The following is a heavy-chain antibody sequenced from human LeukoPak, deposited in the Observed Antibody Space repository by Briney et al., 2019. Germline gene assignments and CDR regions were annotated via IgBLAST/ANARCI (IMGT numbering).Heavy chain of an antibody. CDR2: IWYDGSTK. D-gene: IGHD3-22*01. J-gene: IGHJ4*02. CDR3: AAREGQYYYDSSGYYPFDY. Sequence: GGSLRLSCAASGFTFSHYGMHWVRQAPGKGLEWVAVIWYDGSTKYYADSVKGRFTISRDNSKKTLYLQMNSLRAEDTAVYYCAAREGQYYYDSSGYYPFDYWGQGTLVTVSS. V-gene: IGHV3-33*01. CDR1: GFTFSHYG.